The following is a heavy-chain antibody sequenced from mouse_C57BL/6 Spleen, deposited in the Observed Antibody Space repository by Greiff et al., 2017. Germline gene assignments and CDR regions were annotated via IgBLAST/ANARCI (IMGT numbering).Heavy chain of an antibody. CDR2: IYPGGGYT. CDR3: ARSGNYVFDY. D-gene: IGHD2-1*01. V-gene: IGHV1-63*01. CDR1: GYTFTNYW. J-gene: IGHJ2*01. Sequence: VQLQQSGAELVRPGTSVKMSCKASGYTFTNYWIGWAKQRPGHGLEWIGDIYPGGGYTNYNEKFKGKATLTADKSSSTAYMQFSSLTSEDSAIYYCARSGNYVFDYWGQGTTLTVSS.